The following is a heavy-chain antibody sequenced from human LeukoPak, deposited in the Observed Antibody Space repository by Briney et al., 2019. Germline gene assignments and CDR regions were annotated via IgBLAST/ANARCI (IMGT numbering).Heavy chain of an antibody. CDR1: GGSISSSSYY. J-gene: IGHJ5*02. CDR2: IYYSGST. Sequence: SETLSLTCTVSGGSISSSSYYWGWIRQPPRKGLEWIGSIYYSGSTYYNPSLKSRVTISVDTSKNQFSLKLSSVTAADTAVYYCARHRPDYDILTGRFDPWGQGTLVTVSS. V-gene: IGHV4-39*01. D-gene: IGHD3-9*01. CDR3: ARHRPDYDILTGRFDP.